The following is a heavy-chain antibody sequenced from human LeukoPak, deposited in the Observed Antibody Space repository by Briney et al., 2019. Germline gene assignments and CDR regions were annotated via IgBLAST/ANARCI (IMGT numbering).Heavy chain of an antibody. CDR2: IYYSGST. CDR3: ARHGYIVDGLDAFDI. CDR1: GGSISSYY. D-gene: IGHD5-12*01. Sequence: SSETLSLTCTVSGGSISSYYWSWIRQPPGKGLEWIGYIYYSGSTYYNPSLKSRVTISVDTSKNQFSLKLSSVTAADTAVYYCARHGYIVDGLDAFDIWGQGTMVTVSS. J-gene: IGHJ3*02. V-gene: IGHV4-59*08.